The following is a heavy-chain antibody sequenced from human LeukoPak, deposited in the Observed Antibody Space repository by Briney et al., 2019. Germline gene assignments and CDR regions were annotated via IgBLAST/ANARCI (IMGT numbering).Heavy chain of an antibody. J-gene: IGHJ4*02. D-gene: IGHD2/OR15-2a*01. CDR1: GFTFSSYG. CDR3: AKAAVYSNRWTPFDD. V-gene: IGHV3-30*18. CDR2: ISYDGSNK. Sequence: GGSLRLSCAASGFTFSSYGMHWVRQAPGKGLEWVAVISYDGSNKYYVDSVKGRFTISRDNSKNTLYLQMNNLRAEDTAVHYCAKAAVYSNRWTPFDDWGQGTLVTVSS.